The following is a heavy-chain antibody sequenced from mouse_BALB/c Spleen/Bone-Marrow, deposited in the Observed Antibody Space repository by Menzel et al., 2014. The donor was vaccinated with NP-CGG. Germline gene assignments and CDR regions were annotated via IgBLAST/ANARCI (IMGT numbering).Heavy chain of an antibody. Sequence: EVKLVESGPELVKPGASVKMSCKASGYTFTTYVMHWVKQKPGQGLEWIGYINPYTDGTKFNEKFKGKATLTSDKSSSTAYMELSSLTSEDSAVYFCARGYGTFPFSCYFGFWGAGTTVTVSS. D-gene: IGHD2-1*01. CDR3: ARGYGTFPFSCYFGF. CDR1: GYTFTTYV. J-gene: IGHJ1*01. V-gene: IGHV1-14*01. CDR2: INPYTDGT.